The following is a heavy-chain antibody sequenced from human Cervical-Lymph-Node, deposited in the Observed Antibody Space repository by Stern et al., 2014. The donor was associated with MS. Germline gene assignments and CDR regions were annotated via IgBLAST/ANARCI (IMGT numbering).Heavy chain of an antibody. CDR3: ARGVTAVTNYVPNWCFDL. V-gene: IGHV4-39*02. J-gene: IGHJ2*01. CDR1: GGSITNRDY. D-gene: IGHD4-11*01. Sequence: VQLVESGPGLVKPSETLSLICTVSGGSITNRDYWGWIRQSPGKGLEWIGSVYYSGITYYRPSLKSRATISIDPSRNQLFLTLTSGTATDTAVYFCARGVTAVTNYVPNWCFDLWGRGTLVTVSS. CDR2: VYYSGIT.